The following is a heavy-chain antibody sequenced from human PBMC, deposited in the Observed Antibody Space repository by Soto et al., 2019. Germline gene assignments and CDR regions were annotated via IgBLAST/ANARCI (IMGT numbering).Heavy chain of an antibody. CDR3: TTDRDRVPRY. J-gene: IGHJ4*02. CDR2: IKSKTDGWTA. CDR1: GFTFNNAW. V-gene: IGHV3-15*07. D-gene: IGHD3-10*01. Sequence: EVPLVESGGGLVKPGGSLRLSFAASGFTFNNAWMNWVRQAPGKGLEWVGRIKSKTDGWTADYAAPVEGRFTISRDDSESTLYLQMNTLKTGDTAVYYCTTDRDRVPRYWGQGTLVTVSS.